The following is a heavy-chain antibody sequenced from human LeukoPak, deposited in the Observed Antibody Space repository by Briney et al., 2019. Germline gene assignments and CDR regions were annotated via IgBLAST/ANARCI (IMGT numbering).Heavy chain of an antibody. Sequence: GGSLRLSCAASGFTVSSNYMSWVRQAPGKGLEWVSVIYSGGSTYYADSVKGRFTISRDNSKNTLYLQMNSLRVEDTAVYYCARRAGEYSHPYDYWGQGTLVTVSS. J-gene: IGHJ4*02. D-gene: IGHD2/OR15-2a*01. V-gene: IGHV3-66*04. CDR3: ARRAGEYSHPYDY. CDR2: IYSGGST. CDR1: GFTVSSNY.